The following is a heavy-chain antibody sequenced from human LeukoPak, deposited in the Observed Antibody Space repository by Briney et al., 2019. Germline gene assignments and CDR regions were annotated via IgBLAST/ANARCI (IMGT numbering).Heavy chain of an antibody. CDR3: AKDEAYSGRAYGMDV. Sequence: GGSLRLSCAASGFTFSSYAMSWVRQAPGKGLEWVSVISGSGGSTYYADSVKGRFTISRDNSKNTLYLQMNSLRAEDTAVYYCAKDEAYSGRAYGMDVWGQGTTVTVSS. CDR2: ISGSGGST. J-gene: IGHJ6*02. D-gene: IGHD1-26*01. CDR1: GFTFSSYA. V-gene: IGHV3-23*01.